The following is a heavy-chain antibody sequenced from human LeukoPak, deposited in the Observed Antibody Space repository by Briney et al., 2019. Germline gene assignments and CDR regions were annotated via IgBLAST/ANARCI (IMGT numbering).Heavy chain of an antibody. CDR2: IIPIFGTA. J-gene: IGHJ4*02. CDR3: ARPLWDPNYCSSTSRFRRGIDY. V-gene: IGHV1-69*13. Sequence: SVMVSCKASGGTFSSYAISWVRQAPGQGLEWMGGIIPIFGTANYAQKFQGRVTITADESTSTAYMELSSLRSEDTAVYYCARPLWDPNYCSSTSRFRRGIDYWGQGTLVTVSS. D-gene: IGHD2-2*01. CDR1: GGTFSSYA.